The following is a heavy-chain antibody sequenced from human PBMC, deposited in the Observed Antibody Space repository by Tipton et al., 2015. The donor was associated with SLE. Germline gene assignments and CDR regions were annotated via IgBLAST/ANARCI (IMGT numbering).Heavy chain of an antibody. Sequence: LRLSCAVYGGSFSGYYWSWIRQPPGKGLEWIGEMDYSGSTNYNPSLKSRVAISVDTPKNQFSLKLNSVTAADTAVYYCARVGLITPDAFDIWGEGTMVTVSS. J-gene: IGHJ3*02. CDR2: MDYSGST. D-gene: IGHD5-24*01. CDR1: GGSFSGYY. CDR3: ARVGLITPDAFDI. V-gene: IGHV4-34*01.